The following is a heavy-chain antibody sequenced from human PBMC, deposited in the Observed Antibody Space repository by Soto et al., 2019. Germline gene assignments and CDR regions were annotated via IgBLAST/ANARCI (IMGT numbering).Heavy chain of an antibody. CDR2: IRSKAYGGNK. V-gene: IGHV3-49*03. Sequence: GGSLRLSCTASGFTFGDYAMSWFRQAPGKGLEWVGLIRSKAYGGNKEYAASVKGRFTISRDDSKSIAYLQMNSLKTEDTAVYYCTAFFVVITTYLDYWGQGTLVTVSS. CDR1: GFTFGDYA. D-gene: IGHD3-22*01. CDR3: TAFFVVITTYLDY. J-gene: IGHJ4*02.